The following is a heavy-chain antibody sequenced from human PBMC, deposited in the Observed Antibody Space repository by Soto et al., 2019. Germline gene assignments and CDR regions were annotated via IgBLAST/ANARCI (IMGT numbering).Heavy chain of an antibody. CDR2: IYWDGEK. J-gene: IGHJ5*02. V-gene: IGHV2-5*02. Sequence: QITLKESGPTLVKPTQTLTLTCTFSGFSLSTTGVGVGWIRQPPGTALEWLALIYWDGEKRYSPALKSRLTITKDTSKNPVVLTMTNMDPVDTATYYCAHRPWYAFEPWGQGILVTVSS. D-gene: IGHD6-13*01. CDR1: GFSLSTTGVG. CDR3: AHRPWYAFEP.